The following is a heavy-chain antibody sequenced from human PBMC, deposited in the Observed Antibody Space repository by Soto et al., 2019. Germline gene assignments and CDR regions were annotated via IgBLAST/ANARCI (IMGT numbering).Heavy chain of an antibody. V-gene: IGHV3-7*03. CDR2: IKQDGSEK. CDR3: ARGGYSSGRTRSKSGYWYFDL. CDR1: GFTFSSYW. D-gene: IGHD6-19*01. J-gene: IGHJ2*01. Sequence: EVQLVESGGGLVQPGGSLRLSCAASGFTFSSYWMSWVRQAPGKGLKWVANIKQDGSEKYYVDSVKGRFTISRDNAKNSVYLQMNSLRAEDTAVYYSARGGYSSGRTRSKSGYWYFDLWGRGTLVTVSS.